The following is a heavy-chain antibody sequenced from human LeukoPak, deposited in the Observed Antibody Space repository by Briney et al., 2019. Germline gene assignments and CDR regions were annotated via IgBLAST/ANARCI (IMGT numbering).Heavy chain of an antibody. CDR2: ISYDGSNK. V-gene: IGHV3-30*03. J-gene: IGHJ4*02. CDR3: ARSATVVTPRVPPLHLDY. Sequence: GGSLRLSCAASGFTFSSYSMNWVRQAPGKGLEWVAVISYDGSNKYYADSVKGRFTISRDNSKNTLYLQMNSLRAEDTAVYYCARSATVVTPRVPPLHLDYWGQGTLVTVSS. CDR1: GFTFSSYS. D-gene: IGHD4-23*01.